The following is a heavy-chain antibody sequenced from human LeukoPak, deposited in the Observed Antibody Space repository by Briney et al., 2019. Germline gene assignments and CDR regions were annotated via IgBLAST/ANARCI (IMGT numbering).Heavy chain of an antibody. CDR1: GFTFSSYG. V-gene: IGHV3-23*01. D-gene: IGHD2-2*01. CDR3: AKEGCSSTSCYLYYYMDV. CDR2: ISGSGGST. Sequence: PGGTLRLSCAASGFTFSSYGMSWVRQAPGKGLEWVSAISGSGGSTYYAGSVKGRFTISRDNSKNTLYLQMNSLRAEDTAVYYCAKEGCSSTSCYLYYYMDVWGKGTTVTISS. J-gene: IGHJ6*03.